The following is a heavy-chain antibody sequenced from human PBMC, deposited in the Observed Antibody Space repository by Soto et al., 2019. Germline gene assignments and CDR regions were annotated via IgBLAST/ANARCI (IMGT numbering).Heavy chain of an antibody. D-gene: IGHD2-15*01. Sequence: SETLSLSCTVSGSSISSGSYYWSWNRQHQGQGQELNGYIYISGSTCYIHSLKCRATLSLDTSKNHYSLKLSSVTAADTAVYYCAKDYMAVVDWGQGTLVTVSS. J-gene: IGHJ4*02. CDR3: AKDYMAVVD. CDR2: IYISGST. V-gene: IGHV4-31*03. CDR1: GSSISSGSYY.